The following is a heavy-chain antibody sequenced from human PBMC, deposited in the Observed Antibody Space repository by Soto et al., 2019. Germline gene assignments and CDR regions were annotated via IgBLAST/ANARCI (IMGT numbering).Heavy chain of an antibody. V-gene: IGHV4-30-4*01. CDR1: GGSISSGDYY. D-gene: IGHD1-26*01. CDR3: ARATLVGANFDAFDI. J-gene: IGHJ3*02. CDR2: IYYSGST. Sequence: PSETLSLTCTVSGGSISSGDYYWSWIRQPPGKGLEWIGSIYYSGSTYYNPSLKSRFTISVDTSKNQFSLKLSSVTAADTAVYYCARATLVGANFDAFDIWGQGTKVTVSS.